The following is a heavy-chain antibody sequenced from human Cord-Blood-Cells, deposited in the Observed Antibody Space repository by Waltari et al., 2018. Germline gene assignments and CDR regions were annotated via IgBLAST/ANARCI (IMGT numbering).Heavy chain of an antibody. CDR2: INHSGST. D-gene: IGHD6-13*01. CDR1: GGSFSGYY. J-gene: IGHJ4*02. Sequence: QVQLQQWGAGLLKPSETLSLTCAVYGGSFSGYYWGWIRQPPGKGLEWIGEINHSGSTNYNPSLKSRVTISVDTSKNQVSLKLSSVTAADTAVYYCAGSAADYWGQGTLVTVSS. CDR3: AGSAADY. V-gene: IGHV4-34*01.